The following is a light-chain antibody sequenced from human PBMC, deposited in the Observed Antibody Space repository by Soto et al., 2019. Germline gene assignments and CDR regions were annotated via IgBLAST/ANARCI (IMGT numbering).Light chain of an antibody. Sequence: EIVLTQSPGTPSLSPGERATLSCRASQSVPRSYLAWYQQKPFQAPRLLIYGTSSRATGIPDRFSGSGSGTDFTLTISRLEPVDFAVYYCQQYGSSPTFGQGTRLEI. CDR1: QSVPRSY. J-gene: IGKJ5*01. CDR2: GTS. V-gene: IGKV3-20*01. CDR3: QQYGSSPT.